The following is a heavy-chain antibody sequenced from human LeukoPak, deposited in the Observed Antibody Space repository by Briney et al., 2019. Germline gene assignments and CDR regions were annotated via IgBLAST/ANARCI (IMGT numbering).Heavy chain of an antibody. Sequence: GGSLRLSCTASGFTFSSYWMSWVRQVPGKGLEWVANIQQDGSEQYYVDSVKGRFTISRDNAKNSLYLQMNSLRAEDTALYYCARNYGGYSHWGQGTLVTVSS. V-gene: IGHV3-7*02. J-gene: IGHJ4*02. D-gene: IGHD4-23*01. CDR3: ARNYGGYSH. CDR2: IQQDGSEQ. CDR1: GFTFSSYW.